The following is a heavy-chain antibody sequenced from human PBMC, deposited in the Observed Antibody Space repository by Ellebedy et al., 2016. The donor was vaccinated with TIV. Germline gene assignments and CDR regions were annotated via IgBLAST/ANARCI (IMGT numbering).Heavy chain of an antibody. CDR2: IYSDGTT. CDR3: VTGTVATGWYL. CDR1: GFIVSSNY. J-gene: IGHJ4*02. D-gene: IGHD6-19*01. V-gene: IGHV3-53*01. Sequence: GESLKISCAASGFIVSSNYMCWARQAPGKGLEWVSVIYSDGTTYYTDSVKGRFTISRDNSKNTLYLQMNSLRAEDTAVYYCVTGTVATGWYLWGQGTLVTVSS.